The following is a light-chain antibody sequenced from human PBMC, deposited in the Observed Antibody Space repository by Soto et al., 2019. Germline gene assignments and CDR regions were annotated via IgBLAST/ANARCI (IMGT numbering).Light chain of an antibody. CDR2: AAS. CDR3: QQSFTTPWT. J-gene: IGKJ1*01. Sequence: DIQMTQSPSSLSASIGDRVTITCRASQSISSFLNWYLQKPGKAPKLLTYAASSLQSGVPSRFSGSRSGTDFTLTISSLQPGDFATYYCQQSFTTPWTFGQGTKVDIK. CDR1: QSISSF. V-gene: IGKV1-39*01.